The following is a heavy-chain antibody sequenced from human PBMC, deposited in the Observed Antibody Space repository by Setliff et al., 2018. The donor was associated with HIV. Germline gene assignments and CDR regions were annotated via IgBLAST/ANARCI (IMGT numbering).Heavy chain of an antibody. CDR3: AKKGNGDYHFDY. CDR1: GCSMSSYY. J-gene: IGHJ4*02. CDR2: IYHSGTT. Sequence: PSETLSLTCTVSGCSMSSYYWSWIRHSPGKGLEWIGEIYHSGTTNYNPSLKSRVTISVDTSKNQFSLKLSSVTAVDTAVYYCAKKGNGDYHFDYWGQGTLVTVSS. V-gene: IGHV4-59*12. D-gene: IGHD4-17*01.